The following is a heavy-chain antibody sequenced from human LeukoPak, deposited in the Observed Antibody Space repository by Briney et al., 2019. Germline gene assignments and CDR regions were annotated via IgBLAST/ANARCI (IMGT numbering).Heavy chain of an antibody. J-gene: IGHJ4*02. V-gene: IGHV3-33*06. D-gene: IGHD3-10*01. CDR3: AKDSAYYYGSGSSLFDY. Sequence: GGSVRLSCAASGFTFSSYGMHWVRQAPGKGLEWVAVIWYDGSNKYYADSVKGRFTISRDNSKNTLYLQMNSLRAEDTAVYYCAKDSAYYYGSGSSLFDYWGQGTLVTVSS. CDR2: IWYDGSNK. CDR1: GFTFSSYG.